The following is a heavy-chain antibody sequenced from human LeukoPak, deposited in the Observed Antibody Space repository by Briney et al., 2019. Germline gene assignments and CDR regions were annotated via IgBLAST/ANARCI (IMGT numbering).Heavy chain of an antibody. V-gene: IGHV3-33*01. CDR1: GFTFSSYG. J-gene: IGHJ4*02. CDR2: IWYGGSNK. CDR3: AREASGGFIDY. D-gene: IGHD3-10*01. Sequence: GGSLRLSCAASGFTFSSYGMHWVRQAPGKGLEWVAVIWYGGSNKYYADSVKGRFTISRDNSKNTLYLQMNSLRAEDTAVYYCAREASGGFIDYWGQGTLVTVSS.